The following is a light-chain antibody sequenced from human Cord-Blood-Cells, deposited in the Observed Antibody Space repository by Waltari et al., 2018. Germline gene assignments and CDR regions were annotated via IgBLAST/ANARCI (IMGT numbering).Light chain of an antibody. Sequence: SSELTQDPAVSVALGQTVRITSQGDSLRSYYASWYQQKPGQAPVLVIYGKNNRPAGIPERFSGSSSENTAAVSIPGAQAEDDADYYCNSRGSSGNDVVFGGGTKLTVL. J-gene: IGLJ2*01. CDR3: NSRGSSGNDVV. CDR2: GKN. CDR1: SLRSYY. V-gene: IGLV3-19*01.